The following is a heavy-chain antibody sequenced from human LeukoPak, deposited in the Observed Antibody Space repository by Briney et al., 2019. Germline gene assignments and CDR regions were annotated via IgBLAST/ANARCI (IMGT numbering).Heavy chain of an antibody. Sequence: GGSLRLSCAASGIIFSNYAMHWVRQGPGKGLECISTISSDGGSTYYANSVKGRFTISRDNSKNTLYLQMGSLRAEDMAVYYCAIGRQGAKTRYFDLWGPGSRVTVSS. V-gene: IGHV3-64*01. CDR3: AIGRQGAKTRYFDL. CDR1: GIIFSNYA. J-gene: IGHJ2*01. CDR2: ISSDGGST. D-gene: IGHD1-26*01.